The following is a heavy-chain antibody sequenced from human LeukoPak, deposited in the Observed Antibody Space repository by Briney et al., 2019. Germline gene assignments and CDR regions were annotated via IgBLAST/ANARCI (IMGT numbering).Heavy chain of an antibody. CDR2: IIPIFGTA. CDR3: ARKSIAARPVRSGGAFDI. D-gene: IGHD6-6*01. Sequence: SVKVSCKASGGTFSSYAISWVRQAPGQGLEWMGGIIPIFGTANYAQKSYMELSSLRSEDTAVYYCARKSIAARPVRSGGAFDIWGQGTMVTVSS. V-gene: IGHV1-69*13. CDR1: GGTFSSYA. J-gene: IGHJ3*02.